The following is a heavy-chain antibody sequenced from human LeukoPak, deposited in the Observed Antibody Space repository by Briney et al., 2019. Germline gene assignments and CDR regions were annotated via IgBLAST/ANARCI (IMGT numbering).Heavy chain of an antibody. CDR2: INHSGST. CDR3: ARLSLIAAVAYFDY. CDR1: GGSFSGYY. D-gene: IGHD6-25*01. V-gene: IGHV4-34*01. Sequence: SETLSLTCAVYGGSFSGYYWSWIRQPPGKGLEWIGEINHSGSTNYNPSLKSRVTISVDTSKNQFSLKLSSVTAADTAVYYCARLSLIAAVAYFDYWGQGTLVTVSS. J-gene: IGHJ4*02.